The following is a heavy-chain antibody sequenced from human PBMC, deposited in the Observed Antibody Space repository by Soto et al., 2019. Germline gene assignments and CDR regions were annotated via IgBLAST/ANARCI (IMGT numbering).Heavy chain of an antibody. Sequence: QVQLVQSGAEVKKPGASVKVSCKASGYTFTSYGISWVRQAPGQGLEWMGWISAYNGNTNYAQKPRDEVTIPTYTSPSTAYMGLRSRRSDDTAVFYCARPLSGGANYWGQGPLVTVS. CDR3: ARPLSGGANY. CDR1: GYTFTSYG. D-gene: IGHD6-25*01. V-gene: IGHV1-18*01. J-gene: IGHJ4*02. CDR2: ISAYNGNT.